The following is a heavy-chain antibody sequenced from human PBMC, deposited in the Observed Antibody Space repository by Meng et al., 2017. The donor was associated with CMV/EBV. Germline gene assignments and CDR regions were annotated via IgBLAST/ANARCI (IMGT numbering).Heavy chain of an antibody. Sequence: VQLQDSGPGLVRPSETLSLTCPVSGGSISSYDWSWIRQPAGKGLEWIGRIYTSGSTNYNPSLKSRVTMSVDTSKNQFSLKLSSVTAADTAVYYCVRSMVVAGDWFDPWGQGTLVTVSS. CDR2: IYTSGST. V-gene: IGHV4-4*07. J-gene: IGHJ5*02. CDR1: GGSISSYD. CDR3: VRSMVVAGDWFDP. D-gene: IGHD2-15*01.